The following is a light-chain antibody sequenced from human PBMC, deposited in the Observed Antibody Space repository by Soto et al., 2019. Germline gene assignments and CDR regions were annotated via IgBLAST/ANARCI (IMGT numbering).Light chain of an antibody. Sequence: DIVMTQSPDSLAVSLGERATINCKSSQSVLYSSNNKNYLAWYQHKPGQPPKLLIYWASTRESGVPDRFSGSGSVTDFTLTTSSLQAEDVAVYYCQQYYSTPPMYTFGQGTKLEIK. CDR1: QSVLYSSNNKNY. CDR2: WAS. CDR3: QQYYSTPPMYT. V-gene: IGKV4-1*01. J-gene: IGKJ2*01.